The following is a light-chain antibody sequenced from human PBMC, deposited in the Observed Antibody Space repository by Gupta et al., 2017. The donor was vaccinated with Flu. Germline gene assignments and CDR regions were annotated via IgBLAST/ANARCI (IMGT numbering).Light chain of an antibody. CDR1: SGSIASNY. V-gene: IGLV6-57*03. CDR2: EDN. J-gene: IGLJ3*02. CDR3: QSYDSSNWV. Sequence: SVSESPGKTVTISCTRSSGSIASNYVQWYQQRPGSAPTTVIYEDNQRPSGVPDRFSGSIDSSSNSASLTISGLQTEDEADYYCQSYDSSNWVFGGGTKLTVL.